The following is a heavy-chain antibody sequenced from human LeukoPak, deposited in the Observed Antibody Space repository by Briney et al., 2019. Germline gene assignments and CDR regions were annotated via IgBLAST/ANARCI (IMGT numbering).Heavy chain of an antibody. J-gene: IGHJ5*02. CDR1: GFTFSSYS. CDR3: AKGFKYYDFWSGYFGGGNQFNWFDP. V-gene: IGHV3-48*01. Sequence: GGSLRLSCAASGFTFSSYSMNWVRQAPGKGLEWVSYISSSSSTIYYADSVKGRFTISRDNAKNSLYLQMNSLRAEDTAVYYCAKGFKYYDFWSGYFGGGNQFNWFDPWGQGTLVTVSS. D-gene: IGHD3-3*01. CDR2: ISSSSSTI.